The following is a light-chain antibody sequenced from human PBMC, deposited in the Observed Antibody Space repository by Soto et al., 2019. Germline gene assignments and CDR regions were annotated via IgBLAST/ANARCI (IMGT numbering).Light chain of an antibody. CDR2: DAS. CDR1: QSISSW. CDR3: QQYNSYPLVT. Sequence: DIQMTQSPSTLSASVGDRVTITCRASQSISSWLAWYQQKPGKAPKLPIYDASSLESGVPSRFSSSGSGTEFTLTISSLQPDDFATYYCQQYNSYPLVTFGQGTKVEIK. V-gene: IGKV1-5*01. J-gene: IGKJ1*01.